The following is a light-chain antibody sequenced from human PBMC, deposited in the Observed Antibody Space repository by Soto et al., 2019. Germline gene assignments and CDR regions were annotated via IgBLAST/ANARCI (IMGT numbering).Light chain of an antibody. CDR1: QSVSSN. Sequence: EIVMTQSPATLSVSPGERATLSCRASQSVSSNLAWYQQKPGQAPRLLIYGASTRATGIPARFSGSGSGTDFTLTISSLQSEDFAVYYCQQYNNWPELTFGGGTKGEIK. J-gene: IGKJ4*01. CDR2: GAS. CDR3: QQYNNWPELT. V-gene: IGKV3-15*01.